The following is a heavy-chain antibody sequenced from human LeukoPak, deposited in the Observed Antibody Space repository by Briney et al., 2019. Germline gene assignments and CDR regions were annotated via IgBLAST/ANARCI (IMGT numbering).Heavy chain of an antibody. Sequence: SETLSLTCSVSGASINTTNYYWGWIRQPPGKGLEWIRSIYYSGSTYHSPSLKGRVTLSVDPSRNHFSLRLTSVSAADTAFYSCARHRGRNGASSFGDWGRGTFVPVSS. V-gene: IGHV4-39*01. CDR3: ARHRGRNGASSFGD. CDR1: GASINTTNYY. D-gene: IGHD2-8*01. CDR2: IYYSGST. J-gene: IGHJ4*02.